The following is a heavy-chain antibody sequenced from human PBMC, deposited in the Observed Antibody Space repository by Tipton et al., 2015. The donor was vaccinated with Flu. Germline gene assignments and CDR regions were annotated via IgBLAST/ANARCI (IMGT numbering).Heavy chain of an antibody. V-gene: IGHV3-30-3*01. CDR3: ARGGGKTTMIPFDY. Sequence: SLRLSCAASGFTFSTYAMHWVRQAPGKGLECVALVSSDDSNKYYADSVKGRFTISRDNSRNTLFLQMTSLRTDDTAVYFCARGGGKTTMIPFDYWGQGALVTVSS. J-gene: IGHJ4*02. CDR2: VSSDDSNK. CDR1: GFTFSTYA. D-gene: IGHD3-22*01.